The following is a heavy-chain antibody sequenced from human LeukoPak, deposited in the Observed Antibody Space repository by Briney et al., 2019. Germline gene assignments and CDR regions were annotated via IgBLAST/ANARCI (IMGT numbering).Heavy chain of an antibody. V-gene: IGHV3-11*01. CDR1: GFTLSDYY. CDR2: ISGSGSDL. D-gene: IGHD3-22*01. J-gene: IGHJ6*02. Sequence: GGSLRLSCVACGFTLSDYYMNWIRQAPGRGLEWVSYISGSGSDLYYADSVKGRFTISRDNAKNSLYLQMNSLRAEDTAVYYCARSIGSYYTMDVRGQGTTVTVSS. CDR3: ARSIGSYYTMDV.